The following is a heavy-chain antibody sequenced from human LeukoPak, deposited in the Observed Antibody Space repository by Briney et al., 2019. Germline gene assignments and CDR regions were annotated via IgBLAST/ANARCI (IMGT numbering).Heavy chain of an antibody. V-gene: IGHV1-18*01. Sequence: ASVTVSCKASGYTFTSYGISWVRQAPGQGLEWMGWISAYNGNTNYAQKLQGRVTMTTDTSTSTAYMELRSLRSDDTAVYYCARAPHIMVVTINFDYWGQGTLVTVSS. CDR2: ISAYNGNT. J-gene: IGHJ4*02. CDR1: GYTFTSYG. D-gene: IGHD2-21*02. CDR3: ARAPHIMVVTINFDY.